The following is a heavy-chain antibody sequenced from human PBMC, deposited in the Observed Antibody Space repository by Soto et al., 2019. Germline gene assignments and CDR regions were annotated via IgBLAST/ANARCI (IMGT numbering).Heavy chain of an antibody. CDR3: ARDGGYRDFWYFGL. CDR2: IYDSEST. CDR1: GGSISSGGYY. V-gene: IGHV4-31*03. D-gene: IGHD5-12*01. J-gene: IGHJ2*01. Sequence: QVQLQESGPGLVKPSQTLSLTCTVSGGSISSGGYYWSWIRHHRGKGLEWIGYIYDSESTDYNPSLHRRVTISADTSKNQFSLQLNAVTAADTAVYYCARDGGYRDFWYFGLWGRGTQVTVAS.